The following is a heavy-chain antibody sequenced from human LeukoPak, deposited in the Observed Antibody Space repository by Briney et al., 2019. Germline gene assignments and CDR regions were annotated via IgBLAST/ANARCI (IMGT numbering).Heavy chain of an antibody. CDR3: ARVPEGPYSSSNYYYYYMDV. Sequence: SETLSLTCAVYGGSFSGYYWSWIRQPPGKGLEWIGEINHSGSTNYNPSLKSRVTISVDTSKNQFSLKLSSVTAADTAVYYCARVPEGPYSSSNYYYYYMDVRGKGTTVTVSS. CDR1: GGSFSGYY. J-gene: IGHJ6*03. D-gene: IGHD6-6*01. CDR2: INHSGST. V-gene: IGHV4-34*01.